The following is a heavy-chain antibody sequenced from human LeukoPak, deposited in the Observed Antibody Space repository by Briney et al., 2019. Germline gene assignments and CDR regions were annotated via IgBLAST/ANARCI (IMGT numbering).Heavy chain of an antibody. CDR2: INPSGGST. J-gene: IGHJ4*02. Sequence: ASVKVSCKASGYTFTSYYMHLVRQAPGQGLEWMGIINPSGGSTSYAQKFQGRVTMTRDMSTSTVYMELSSLRSEDTAVYYCARDLGDGYNDYWGQGTLVTVSS. CDR3: ARDLGDGYNDY. CDR1: GYTFTSYY. D-gene: IGHD5-24*01. V-gene: IGHV1-46*01.